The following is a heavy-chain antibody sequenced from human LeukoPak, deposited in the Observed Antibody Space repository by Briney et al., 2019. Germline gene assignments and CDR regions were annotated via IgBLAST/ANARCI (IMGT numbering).Heavy chain of an antibody. CDR3: ANEWYSSSWYGGPDY. Sequence: GGSLRLSCAASGFTFYTYAMSWVRQAPGKGLEWVSAISGSGGSTYYADSVKGRFTISRDNSKNTLYLQMNSLRAEDTAVYYCANEWYSSSWYGGPDYWGQGTLVTVSS. V-gene: IGHV3-23*01. D-gene: IGHD6-13*01. CDR1: GFTFYTYA. J-gene: IGHJ4*02. CDR2: ISGSGGST.